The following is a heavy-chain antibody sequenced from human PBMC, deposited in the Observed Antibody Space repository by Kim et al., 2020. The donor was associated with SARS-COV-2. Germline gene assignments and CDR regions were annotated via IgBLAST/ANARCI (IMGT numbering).Heavy chain of an antibody. CDR3: ARQLRWGWHFDL. V-gene: IGHV2-70*01. Sequence: YYSTSLKTRLTISKDTSKNQVVLTMTNMDPVDTATYYCARQLRWGWHFDLWGRGTLVTVSS. D-gene: IGHD3-3*01. J-gene: IGHJ2*01.